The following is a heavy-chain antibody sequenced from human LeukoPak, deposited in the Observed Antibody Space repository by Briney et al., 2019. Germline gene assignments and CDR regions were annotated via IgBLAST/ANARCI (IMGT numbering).Heavy chain of an antibody. Sequence: SGRSLRLSCAASGFTFSSYGMHWVRQAPGKGLERVSSISSSSSYIYYADSVKGRFTISRDNAKNSLYLQMNSLRAEDTAVYYCARDTIFGVVIAYYGMDVWGQGTTVTVSS. V-gene: IGHV3-21*01. CDR3: ARDTIFGVVIAYYGMDV. J-gene: IGHJ6*02. CDR2: ISSSSSYI. D-gene: IGHD3-3*01. CDR1: GFTFSSYG.